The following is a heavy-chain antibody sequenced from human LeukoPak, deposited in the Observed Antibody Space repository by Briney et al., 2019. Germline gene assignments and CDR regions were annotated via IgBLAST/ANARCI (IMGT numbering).Heavy chain of an antibody. J-gene: IGHJ4*02. CDR1: GFIFSNYA. Sequence: PGGSLRLSCAASGFIFSNYALHWVRQAPGKGLEWVAVVLYDGETKYYADSVKGRFTISRDNPENMLYLQTNSLRAEDTALYFCARPLIAAAGTENDYWGRGTLVTDPS. D-gene: IGHD6-13*01. CDR3: ARPLIAAAGTENDY. CDR2: VLYDGETK. V-gene: IGHV3-30*04.